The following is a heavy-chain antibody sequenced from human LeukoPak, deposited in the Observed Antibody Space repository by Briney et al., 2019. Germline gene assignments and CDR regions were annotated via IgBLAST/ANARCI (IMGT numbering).Heavy chain of an antibody. CDR1: GFTFSSYA. V-gene: IGHV3-30*04. D-gene: IGHD6-19*01. CDR2: ISYDGSNK. Sequence: PGGSLRLSCAASGFTFSSYAIHWVRQDPGKGLEWVAVISYDGSNKYYADSVKGRFTISRDDSKNTLYLQMNSLRAEDTAVYYCARTKTGYSSGWSGDLDNWGQGTLVTVSS. CDR3: ARTKTGYSSGWSGDLDN. J-gene: IGHJ4*02.